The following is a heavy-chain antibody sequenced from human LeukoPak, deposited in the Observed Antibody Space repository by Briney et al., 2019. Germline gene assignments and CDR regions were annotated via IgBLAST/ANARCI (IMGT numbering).Heavy chain of an antibody. CDR1: GGSISSSSYY. J-gene: IGHJ6*02. V-gene: IGHV4-39*01. Sequence: SETLSLTCTVSGGSISSSSYYWGWIRQPPGKGLEWIGSIYYSGSTYYNPSLKSRVTISVDTSKNQFSLKLSSVTAADTAVYYCARGRIVVVTATPVPRISMDVWGQGTTVTVSS. D-gene: IGHD2-21*02. CDR3: ARGRIVVVTATPVPRISMDV. CDR2: IYYSGST.